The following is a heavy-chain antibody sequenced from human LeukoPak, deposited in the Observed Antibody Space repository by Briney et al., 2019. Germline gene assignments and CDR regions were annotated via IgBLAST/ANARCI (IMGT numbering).Heavy chain of an antibody. CDR2: ITAGGSTT. V-gene: IGHV3-48*02. D-gene: IGHD5-18*01. CDR1: GLTFNAYS. CDR3: ARGYAAD. J-gene: IGHJ4*02. Sequence: PGGSLRLSCAASGLTFNAYSMSWVRRAPGKGLEWVSYITAGGSTTYYAGSVKGRFTISRDNAKNTLYLQMNSLSDEDTAVYYCARGYAADWGQGTLVTVSS.